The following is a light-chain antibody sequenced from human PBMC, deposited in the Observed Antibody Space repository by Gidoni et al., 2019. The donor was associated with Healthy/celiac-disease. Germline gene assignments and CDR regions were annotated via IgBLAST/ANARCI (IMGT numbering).Light chain of an antibody. CDR3: QQYGSSPWT. CDR2: GAS. CDR1: QSVSSSY. J-gene: IGKJ1*01. Sequence: EVELTQCPGTLSLSPGERATLSCRASQSVSSSYLAWYQQKPGQAPRLLIYGASSRATGIPDRFSGSGSGTDFTLTISRLEPEDFAVYYCQQYGSSPWTFGQGTKVEIK. V-gene: IGKV3-20*01.